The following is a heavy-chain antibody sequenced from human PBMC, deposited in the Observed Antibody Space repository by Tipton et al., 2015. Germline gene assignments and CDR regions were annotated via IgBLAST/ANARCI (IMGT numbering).Heavy chain of an antibody. V-gene: IGHV1-69*13. D-gene: IGHD4-11*01. J-gene: IGHJ5*02. Sequence: QLVQSGPEVKKPGASVKVSCKASGYTFSIYGISWVRQAPGQGLEWMGGIIPIFGTPNYAQKFRGGVTFTADEFTSTAYMELSSLRSEDTAVYYCARARGPTVTIMVGSGWFAPWGQGTLVTVSS. CDR2: IIPIFGTP. CDR3: ARARGPTVTIMVGSGWFAP. CDR1: GYTFSIYG.